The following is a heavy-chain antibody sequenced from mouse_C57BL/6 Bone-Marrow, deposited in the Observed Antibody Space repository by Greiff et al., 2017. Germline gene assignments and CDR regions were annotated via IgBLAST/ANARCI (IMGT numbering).Heavy chain of an antibody. D-gene: IGHD1-1*01. CDR1: GFNIKDDY. J-gene: IGHJ2*01. Sequence: EVKLQESGAELVRPGASVKLSCTASGFNIKDDYMHWVKQRPEQGLEWIGWIDPENGDTEYASKFQGKATITADTSSNTAYLQLSSLTSEDTAVYYCTRGRERLYYYGGYWGQGTTLTVSS. CDR3: TRGRERLYYYGGY. CDR2: IDPENGDT. V-gene: IGHV14-4*01.